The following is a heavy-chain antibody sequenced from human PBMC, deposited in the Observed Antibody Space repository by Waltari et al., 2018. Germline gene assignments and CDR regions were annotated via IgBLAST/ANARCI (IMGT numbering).Heavy chain of an antibody. J-gene: IGHJ4*02. Sequence: VQLQESGPGLVKPSETLSLTCVVSGYSINRGYYWGWVRQAPGKGPEWVANIKRDGSVQYYADSVKGRFSISRDNGESYLYLQMNSPRVDDTAVYYCAGGRNLVGTTPFDFWGQGTLVTVSS. D-gene: IGHD1-26*01. CDR3: AGGRNLVGTTPFDF. CDR1: GYSINRGYY. V-gene: IGHV3-7*01. CDR2: IKRDGSVQ.